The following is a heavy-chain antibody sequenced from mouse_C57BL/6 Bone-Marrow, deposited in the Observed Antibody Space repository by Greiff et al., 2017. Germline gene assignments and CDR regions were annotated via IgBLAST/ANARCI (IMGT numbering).Heavy chain of an antibody. CDR3: ARDKGLYAMDY. CDR1: GFTFSDYY. CDR2: INYDGSST. Sequence: EVMLVESEGGLVQPGSSMKLSCTASGFTFSDYYMAWVRQVPEKGLEWVANINYDGSSTYYLDSLKSRFIISGDNAKNILYLQMSSLKSEDTATYYCARDKGLYAMDYWGQGTSVTVSS. V-gene: IGHV5-16*01. J-gene: IGHJ4*01. D-gene: IGHD3-3*01.